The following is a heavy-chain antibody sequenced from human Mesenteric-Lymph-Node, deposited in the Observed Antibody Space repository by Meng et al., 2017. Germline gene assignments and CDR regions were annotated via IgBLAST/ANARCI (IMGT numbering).Heavy chain of an antibody. Sequence: GESLKISCAASGFTFSTYTMSWVRQSPGRGLEGVSGIIGTTDKKYAESVKGRFTISRDNSKNTLYLQMNSLRAEDTAVYYCAKEGAAGGTPLFDHWGQGTLVTVSS. J-gene: IGHJ4*02. CDR2: IIGTTDK. D-gene: IGHD1-26*01. V-gene: IGHV3-23*01. CDR1: GFTFSTYT. CDR3: AKEGAAGGTPLFDH.